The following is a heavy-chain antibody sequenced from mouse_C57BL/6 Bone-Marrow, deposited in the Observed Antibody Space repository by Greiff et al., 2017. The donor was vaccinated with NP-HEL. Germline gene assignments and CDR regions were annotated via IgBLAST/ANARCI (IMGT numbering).Heavy chain of an antibody. V-gene: IGHV1-18*01. Sequence: EVKVVESGPELVKPGASVKIPCKASGYTFTDYNMDWVKQSHGKSLEWIGDINPNNGGTIFNQKFKGKATLTVDKSSSTAYMELRSLTSEDTAVDYCARSLYGNYDAMDYWGQGTSVTVSS. CDR3: ARSLYGNYDAMDY. CDR1: GYTFTDYN. D-gene: IGHD2-1*01. CDR2: INPNNGGT. J-gene: IGHJ4*01.